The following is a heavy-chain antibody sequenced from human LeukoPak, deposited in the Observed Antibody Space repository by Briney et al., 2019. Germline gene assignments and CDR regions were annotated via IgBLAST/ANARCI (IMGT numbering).Heavy chain of an antibody. D-gene: IGHD3-3*01. Sequence: GGSLRLSCAAPGFTFDDYAMHWVRQAPGKGLEWVSYISSSGSTIYYADSVKGRFTISRDNAKNSLYLQMNSLRAEDTSVYYCSRGVSPGLRNFGWGAKGGHFDYWGQGTLVTVSS. J-gene: IGHJ4*02. CDR2: ISSSGSTI. CDR1: GFTFDDYA. V-gene: IGHV3-48*03. CDR3: SRGVSPGLRNFGWGAKGGHFDY.